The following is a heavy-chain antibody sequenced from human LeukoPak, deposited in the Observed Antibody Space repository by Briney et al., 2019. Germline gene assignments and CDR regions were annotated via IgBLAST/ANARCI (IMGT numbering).Heavy chain of an antibody. D-gene: IGHD3-16*02. CDR2: IYYSGST. CDR3: ARDRGLRLGELSFFY. J-gene: IGHJ4*02. Sequence: LRLSCAASGFTFSSYAITWIRQHPGKGLEWIGYIYYSGSTYYNPSLKSRVTISVDTSKNQFSLKLSSVTAADTAVYYCARDRGLRLGELSFFYWGQGTLVTVSS. CDR1: GFTFSSYA. V-gene: IGHV4-31*02.